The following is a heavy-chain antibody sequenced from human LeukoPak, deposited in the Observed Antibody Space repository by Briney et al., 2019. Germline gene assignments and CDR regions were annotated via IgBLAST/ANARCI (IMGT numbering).Heavy chain of an antibody. CDR1: GGSFSGYY. D-gene: IGHD4-17*01. Sequence: PSETLSLTCAVYGGSFSGYYWSWIRQPAGKGLEWIGRIYTSGSINYNSSLKSRVTISVDTSKNQFSLKLSSVTAADTAVYYCAREREGPYGYLDYWGQGTLVTVSS. V-gene: IGHV4-4*07. J-gene: IGHJ4*02. CDR2: IYTSGSI. CDR3: AREREGPYGYLDY.